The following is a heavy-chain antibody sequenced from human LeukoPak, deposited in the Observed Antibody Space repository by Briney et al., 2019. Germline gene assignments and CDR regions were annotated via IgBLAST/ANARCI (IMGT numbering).Heavy chain of an antibody. V-gene: IGHV3-74*01. D-gene: IGHD3-10*01. CDR1: GFTVSSYW. J-gene: IGHJ4*02. CDR3: ARGHASGSRPNFDY. Sequence: GGSLRLSCAASGFTVSSYWMHWVRQAPGKGLVWVSRSNSDGSSTTYADSVEGRFTISRDNTKNTLYLQMNSLRAEDTAVYYCARGHASGSRPNFDYWGQGTLVTVSS. CDR2: SNSDGSST.